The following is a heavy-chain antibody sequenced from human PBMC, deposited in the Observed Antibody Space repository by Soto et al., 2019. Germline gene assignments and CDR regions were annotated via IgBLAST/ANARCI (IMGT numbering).Heavy chain of an antibody. D-gene: IGHD1-26*01. V-gene: IGHV4-39*01. CDR3: ARLSGSYNDRYFDS. J-gene: IGHJ4*02. CDR2: VYYNGNT. Sequence: NPSYTLAITCTASSGSASSSRYQGFWIRQPPGKGLEWIGNVYYNGNTYYNPSLKSRLTITVDTSNNQFSLKVTSVTAADTAVYYCARLSGSYNDRYFDSWGQGTLVTVSS. CDR1: SGSASSSRYQ.